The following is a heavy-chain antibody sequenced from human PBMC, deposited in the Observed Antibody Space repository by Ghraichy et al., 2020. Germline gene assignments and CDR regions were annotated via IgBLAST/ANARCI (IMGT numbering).Heavy chain of an antibody. D-gene: IGHD2-2*02. CDR1: GDSISRSTYY. J-gene: IGHJ5*02. Sequence: SQTLSLTCTVSGDSISRSTYYWGWIRQPLGKGLEWIGSISSTGTTDDNPSLKSRLTLSVDTTKNQFSLKLSSVTAADTAVYYCARHKGACYTTGCYRDWFDPWGQGTQVTVSS. V-gene: IGHV4-39*01. CDR2: ISSTGTT. CDR3: ARHKGACYTTGCYRDWFDP.